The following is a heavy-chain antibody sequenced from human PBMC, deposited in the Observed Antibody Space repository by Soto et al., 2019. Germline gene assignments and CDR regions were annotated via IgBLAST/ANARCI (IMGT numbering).Heavy chain of an antibody. CDR3: ARDCRSGSHVPSS. V-gene: IGHV1-3*01. Sequence: WGRQAPGQRLEWIGWINAGNGNTKYSLKFQGRVTITRDTSASTAYMELSSLRSEDTAVYYCARDCRSGSHVPSSWGQGTLVTVSS. J-gene: IGHJ5*02. D-gene: IGHD6-19*01. CDR2: INAGNGNT.